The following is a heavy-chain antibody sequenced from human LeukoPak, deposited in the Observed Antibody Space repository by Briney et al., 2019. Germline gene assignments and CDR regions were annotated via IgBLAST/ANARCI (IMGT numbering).Heavy chain of an antibody. J-gene: IGHJ6*03. CDR2: TYYRSKWYN. D-gene: IGHD2-8*01. CDR1: GDSVSSNSAA. Sequence: PSQTLSLTCAISGDSVSSNSAAWNWIRQSPSRGLEWLGRTYYRSKWYNDYAVSVKSRITINPDTSKNQFSLQLNSVTPEDTAVYYYARGLMVYANYYYYYMDVWGKGTTATVSS. CDR3: ARGLMVYANYYYYYMDV. V-gene: IGHV6-1*01.